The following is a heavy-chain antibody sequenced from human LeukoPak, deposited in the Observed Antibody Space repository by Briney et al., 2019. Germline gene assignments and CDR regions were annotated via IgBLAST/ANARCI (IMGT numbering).Heavy chain of an antibody. CDR2: LYYSGST. D-gene: IGHD5-18*01. V-gene: IGHV4-59*11. J-gene: IGHJ5*02. CDR1: GGSISSHY. Sequence: SETLSITCTVPGGSISSHYWSLIRQPPGKGLEWIWYLYYSGSTNYNPSLKSGVTLSVDTSKKQYSLKLSSVTAADTAVYYCAIDRGYSYGYATWFVPWGREPLVTVSS. CDR3: AIDRGYSYGYATWFVP.